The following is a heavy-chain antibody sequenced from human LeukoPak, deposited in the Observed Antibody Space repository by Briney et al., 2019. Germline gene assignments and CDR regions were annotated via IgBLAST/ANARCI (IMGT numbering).Heavy chain of an antibody. CDR3: ARDLYRIAAAGKRSPDPYYYYGMDV. CDR1: GATFSSYA. CDR2: IIPIFGTA. V-gene: IGHV1-69*13. Sequence: SVTVSFKASGATFSSYAISWVRQAPGQGLEWMGGIIPIFGTANYAQEFQGRVTITADESTSTAYMELSSLRSEDTAVYYCARDLYRIAAAGKRSPDPYYYYGMDVWGQGTTVTVSS. J-gene: IGHJ6*02. D-gene: IGHD6-13*01.